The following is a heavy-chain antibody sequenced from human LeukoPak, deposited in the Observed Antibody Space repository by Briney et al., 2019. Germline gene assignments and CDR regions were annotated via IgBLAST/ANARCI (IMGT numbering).Heavy chain of an antibody. CDR3: ARDSSAWDSFDP. Sequence: SETLSLTCTVSGGSISSGSYYWSWIRQPAGKGLEWIGRIYTSGSTNYNPSLKSRVSMSVDTSKNQFSLKLSSVTAADTAVYYCARDSSAWDSFDPWGQGTLVTVSS. CDR2: IYTSGST. CDR1: GGSISSGSYY. V-gene: IGHV4-61*02. D-gene: IGHD6-19*01. J-gene: IGHJ5*02.